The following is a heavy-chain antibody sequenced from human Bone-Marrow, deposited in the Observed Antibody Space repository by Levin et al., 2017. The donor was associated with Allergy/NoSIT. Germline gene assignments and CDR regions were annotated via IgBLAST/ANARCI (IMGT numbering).Heavy chain of an antibody. Sequence: ASVKVSCKTSGGPFSSYRITWVRQAPGQSLEWMGGIIPMFGLADSAPKFQGRVIISADESTNTAYLELSSLRSEDTAMYYCAREGVGATWVYWGKGTLVTVSS. D-gene: IGHD1-26*01. CDR1: GGPFSSYR. CDR2: IIPMFGLA. J-gene: IGHJ4*03. V-gene: IGHV1-69*13. CDR3: AREGVGATWVY.